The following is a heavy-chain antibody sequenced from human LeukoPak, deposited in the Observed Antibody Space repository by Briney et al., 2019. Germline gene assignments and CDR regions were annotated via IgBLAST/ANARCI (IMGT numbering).Heavy chain of an antibody. J-gene: IGHJ4*02. CDR2: ISGSGGST. CDR3: AKDYSGSYYALDY. V-gene: IGHV3-23*01. Sequence: GGSLRLSCAASGFTFSSYAMSWVRQAPGKGPEWVSAISGSGGSTYYADSVKGRFTISRDNSKNTLYLQMNRLRAEDTAVYNCAKDYSGSYYALDYWGQGTLVTVSS. CDR1: GFTFSSYA. D-gene: IGHD1-26*01.